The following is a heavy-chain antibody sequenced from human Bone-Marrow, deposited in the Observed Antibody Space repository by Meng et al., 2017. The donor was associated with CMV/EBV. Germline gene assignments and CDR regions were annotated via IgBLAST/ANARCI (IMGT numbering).Heavy chain of an antibody. CDR1: GFTFDDYA. D-gene: IGHD6-13*01. CDR3: AKALHGLYSSRKGAFDI. Sequence: LKISCAASGFTFDDYAMHWVRQAPGKGLEWVSGISWNSGSIGYADSVKGRFTISRDNAKNSLYLQMNSLRAEDTALYYCAKALHGLYSSRKGAFDIWGQGTMVTVSS. J-gene: IGHJ3*02. CDR2: ISWNSGSI. V-gene: IGHV3-9*01.